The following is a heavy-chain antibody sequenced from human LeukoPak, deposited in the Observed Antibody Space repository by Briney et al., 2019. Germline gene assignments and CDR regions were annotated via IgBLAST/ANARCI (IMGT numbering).Heavy chain of an antibody. CDR3: ATHLESGSYCSGGY. Sequence: GGSLRLSCAASGFTFSSYGMHWVRQAPGKGLEWVAVISYDGSNKYYADSVKGRFTISRDNSKNTLYLQMNSLRAEDTAVYYCATHLESGSYCSGGYWGQGTLVTVSS. CDR1: GFTFSSYG. CDR2: ISYDGSNK. D-gene: IGHD1-26*01. V-gene: IGHV3-30*03. J-gene: IGHJ4*02.